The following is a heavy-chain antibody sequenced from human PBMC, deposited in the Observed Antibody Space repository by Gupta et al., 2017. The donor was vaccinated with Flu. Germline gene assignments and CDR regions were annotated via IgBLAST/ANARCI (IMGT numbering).Heavy chain of an antibody. V-gene: IGHV3-66*02. J-gene: IGHJ4*02. CDR1: GFTVTSNY. D-gene: IGHD6-19*01. Sequence: EVQLVESGGGLVQPGGSLRLSCAVSGFTVTSNYMSWVRQAPGKGLEWVSFISSGGGTNYADSVKGRFTISRDYSKNTLYLRIDSLRAEDTAVYYCARANEQRLAYFDHWGQGALVTVSS. CDR3: ARANEQRLAYFDH. CDR2: ISSGGGT.